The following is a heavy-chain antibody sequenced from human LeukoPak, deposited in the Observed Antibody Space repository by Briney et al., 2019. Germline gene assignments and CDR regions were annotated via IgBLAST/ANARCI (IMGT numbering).Heavy chain of an antibody. Sequence: GGSLRLSCAASGFTFSTYSMNWVRQAPGKGLEWISYISSFSGTIDYGDSVKGRFTISRDNSKNTLYLQMNSLRAEDTAVYYCAKDLRPYDSSGYYYGVAFDIWGQGTMVTVSS. D-gene: IGHD3-22*01. V-gene: IGHV3-48*01. J-gene: IGHJ3*02. CDR1: GFTFSTYS. CDR2: ISSFSGTI. CDR3: AKDLRPYDSSGYYYGVAFDI.